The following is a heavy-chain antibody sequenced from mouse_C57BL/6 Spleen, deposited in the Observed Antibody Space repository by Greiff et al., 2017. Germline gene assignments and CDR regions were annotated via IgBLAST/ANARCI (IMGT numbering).Heavy chain of an antibody. V-gene: IGHV5-12*01. CDR1: GFTFSDYY. Sequence: EVKLLESGGGLVQPGGSLKLSCAASGFTFSDYYMYWVRQTPEQRLEWVAYIINGGGSTYYPDTVKGRFTISRDNAKNTLYMQMSRLKSEDTAMYYCAGLESNGYFEVWGTGTTVTVSS. D-gene: IGHD2-5*01. CDR2: IINGGGST. J-gene: IGHJ1*03. CDR3: AGLESNGYFEV.